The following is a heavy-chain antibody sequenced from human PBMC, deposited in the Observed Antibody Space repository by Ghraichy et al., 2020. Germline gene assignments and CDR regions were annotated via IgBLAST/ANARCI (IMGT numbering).Heavy chain of an antibody. CDR2: IKQDGSAK. D-gene: IGHD2-15*01. CDR1: GFSFSSSW. J-gene: IGHJ5*02. CDR3: ARAATIAGGTIGNDR. Sequence: GGSLRLSCAASGFSFSSSWMSWVRQAPGKGLEWVANIKQDGSAKYYVDSVKGRVTISRDNAKKSLYLEMNSLRAEDTAVYYCARAATIAGGTIGNDRWGQGTLVTVSS. V-gene: IGHV3-7*01.